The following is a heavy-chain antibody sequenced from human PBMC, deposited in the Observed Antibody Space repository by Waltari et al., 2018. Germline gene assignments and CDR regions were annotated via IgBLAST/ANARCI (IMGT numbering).Heavy chain of an antibody. CDR1: GFSLSTRGVA. CDR3: AHSPKNYDILTGYYSFDP. Sequence: QVTLKESGPTLVKPTQTLPLPCPFSGFSLSTRGVAVGWIRHPPGKALEWLALIYWNDDKRYSPALKSRLTITKNTSRNLVVLTMTNMDPVDTATYYCAHSPKNYDILTGYYSFDPWGQGTLVTVSS. CDR2: IYWNDDK. V-gene: IGHV2-5*01. J-gene: IGHJ5*02. D-gene: IGHD3-9*01.